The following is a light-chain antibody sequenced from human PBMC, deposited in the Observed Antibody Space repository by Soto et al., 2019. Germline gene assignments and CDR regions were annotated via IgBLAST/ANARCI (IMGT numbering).Light chain of an antibody. CDR3: QQRSNWPPLT. Sequence: EIVLTQSPATLSLSPGERATLSCRASQSVSSYLAWYQQKPGQAPSLLIYDASNRATGIPARFSGSGYGTYLTLTISSLEPEDFGVYYCQQRSNWPPLTFGGGSKVEIK. J-gene: IGKJ4*01. CDR1: QSVSSY. CDR2: DAS. V-gene: IGKV3-11*01.